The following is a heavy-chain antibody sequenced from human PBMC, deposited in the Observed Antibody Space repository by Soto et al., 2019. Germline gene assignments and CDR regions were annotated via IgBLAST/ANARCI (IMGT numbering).Heavy chain of an antibody. CDR1: GGSISSSNW. D-gene: IGHD2-2*01. CDR2: IYHSGST. CDR3: ARAPYCSSTSCRADDAFDI. V-gene: IGHV4-4*02. J-gene: IGHJ3*02. Sequence: SETLSLTCAVSGGSISSSNWWSWVRQPPGKGLEWIGEIYHSGSTNYNPSLKSRVTISVDKSKNQFSLKLSSVTAADTAVYYCARAPYCSSTSCRADDAFDIWGQGTMVTVSS.